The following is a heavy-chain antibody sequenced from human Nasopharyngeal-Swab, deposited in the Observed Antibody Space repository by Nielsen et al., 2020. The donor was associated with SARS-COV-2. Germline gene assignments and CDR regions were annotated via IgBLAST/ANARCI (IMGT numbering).Heavy chain of an antibody. V-gene: IGHV3-74*01. Sequence: GGSLRLSCAASGFTFSSYRMHWVRQAPGKGLVWVSRINSDGSSTSYADSVKGRFTISRDNAKNTLYLQMNSLRAEDTAVYYCARGGAAAEGYYGMDVWGQGTTVTVSS. CDR2: INSDGSST. CDR3: ARGGAAAEGYYGMDV. CDR1: GFTFSSYR. J-gene: IGHJ6*02. D-gene: IGHD6-13*01.